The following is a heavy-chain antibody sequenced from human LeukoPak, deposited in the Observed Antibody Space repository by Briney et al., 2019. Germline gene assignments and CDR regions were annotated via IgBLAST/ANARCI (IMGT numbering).Heavy chain of an antibody. CDR3: ATTLNTGFFQS. V-gene: IGHV3-23*01. Sequence: GGSLRLSCAASGFTFSTYAVHWVRQAPGKGLEWVSAVSGSGGDTYYADSVTGRFTISRDSSKNTLYVLLNSLRAEDTAVYYCATTLNTGFFQSWGRGTLVTVSS. D-gene: IGHD5-18*01. J-gene: IGHJ5*02. CDR1: GFTFSTYA. CDR2: VSGSGGDT.